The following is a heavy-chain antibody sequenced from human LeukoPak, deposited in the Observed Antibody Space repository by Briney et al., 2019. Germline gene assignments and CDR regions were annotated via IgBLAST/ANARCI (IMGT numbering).Heavy chain of an antibody. Sequence: GGSLRLSCAASGFTFSSYSMNWVRQAPGKGLEWVSSISSSSSYIYYADSVKGRFAISRDNAKNSLYLQMNSLRAEDTAVYYCASRNYGSGSYLGYWGQGTLVTVSS. CDR2: ISSSSSYI. CDR3: ASRNYGSGSYLGY. J-gene: IGHJ4*02. CDR1: GFTFSSYS. D-gene: IGHD3-10*01. V-gene: IGHV3-21*01.